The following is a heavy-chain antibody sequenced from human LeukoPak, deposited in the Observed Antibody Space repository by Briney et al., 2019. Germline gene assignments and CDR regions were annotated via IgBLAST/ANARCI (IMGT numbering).Heavy chain of an antibody. CDR2: ISSSSSYI. CDR1: GFTFSSYS. D-gene: IGHD6-6*01. V-gene: IGHV3-21*01. CDR3: ARARIAARRGTYYYYYYMDV. Sequence: PGGSLRLSCAASGFTFSSYSMNWVRQAPGKGLEWVSSISSSSSYIYYADSVKGRFTISRDNAKNSLYLQMNSLRAEDTAVYYCARARIAARRGTYYYYYYMDVWGKGTTVTISS. J-gene: IGHJ6*03.